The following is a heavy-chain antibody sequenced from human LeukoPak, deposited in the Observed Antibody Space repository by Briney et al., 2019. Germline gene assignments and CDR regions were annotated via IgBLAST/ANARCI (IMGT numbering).Heavy chain of an antibody. J-gene: IGHJ4*02. CDR2: INPNSGGT. D-gene: IGHD6-19*01. V-gene: IGHV1-2*02. Sequence: PSVKVSCKASGYTFTGYYIHWVRQAPGQGLEWMGWINPNSGGTKYAQKFQGRVTMTRDTSISTAYMELSSLTSDDTALYYCATDGAVAGTAYPEYWGQGTLVTVSS. CDR1: GYTFTGYY. CDR3: ATDGAVAGTAYPEY.